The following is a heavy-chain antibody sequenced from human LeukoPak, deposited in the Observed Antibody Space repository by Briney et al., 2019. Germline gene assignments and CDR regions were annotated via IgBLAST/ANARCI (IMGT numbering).Heavy chain of an antibody. CDR3: AKDSIVVVPAATAPF. CDR2: ISGSGGST. CDR1: GYSISSGYY. J-gene: IGHJ3*01. D-gene: IGHD2-2*01. V-gene: IGHV3-23*01. Sequence: PSETLSLTCTVSGYSISSGYYWGWIRHPPGKGLEGVSPISGSGGSTYYADSVKGRFTISRDNSKNTLYLQMNSLRAEDTAVYYCAKDSIVVVPAATAPFWGQGTMVTVSS.